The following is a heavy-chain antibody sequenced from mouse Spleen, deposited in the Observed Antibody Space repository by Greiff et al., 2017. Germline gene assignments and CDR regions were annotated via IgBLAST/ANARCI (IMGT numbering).Heavy chain of an antibody. CDR3: ATAYYSPFDY. V-gene: IGHV5-17*01. D-gene: IGHD2-12*01. CDR2: ISSGSSTI. J-gene: IGHJ2*01. Sequence: EVKVEESGGGLVKPGGSLKLSCAASGFTFSDYGMHWVRQAPEKGLEWVAYISSGSSTIYYADTVKGRFTISRDNAKNTLFLQMTSLRSEDTAMYYCATAYYSPFDYWGQGTTLTVSS. CDR1: GFTFSDYG.